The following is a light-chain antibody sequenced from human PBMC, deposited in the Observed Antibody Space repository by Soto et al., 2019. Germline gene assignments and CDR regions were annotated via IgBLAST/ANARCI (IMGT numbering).Light chain of an antibody. CDR2: DAS. CDR3: QQRSVWVT. V-gene: IGKV3-11*01. CDR1: QNIGNY. J-gene: IGKJ4*01. Sequence: EIVMTQSPATLSLSPGERATLSCRASQNIGNYLAWYQQKPGQAPRLLIYDASNRATGIPARFSGSGSGTDFTLTISSLEPEDFAVYYCQQRSVWVTFGGGTKVDIK.